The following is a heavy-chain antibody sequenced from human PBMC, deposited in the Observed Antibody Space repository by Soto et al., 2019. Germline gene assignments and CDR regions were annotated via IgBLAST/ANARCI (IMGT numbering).Heavy chain of an antibody. Sequence: SETLSLTCAVYGGSFSGYYRSWIRQPPGKGLEWIGEINHSGSTNYNPSLKSRVTISVDTSKNQFSLKLSSVTAADTAVYYCARVEWYYYYYYMDVWGKGTTVTVSS. CDR1: GGSFSGYY. V-gene: IGHV4-34*01. J-gene: IGHJ6*03. D-gene: IGHD3-3*01. CDR3: ARVEWYYYYYYMDV. CDR2: INHSGST.